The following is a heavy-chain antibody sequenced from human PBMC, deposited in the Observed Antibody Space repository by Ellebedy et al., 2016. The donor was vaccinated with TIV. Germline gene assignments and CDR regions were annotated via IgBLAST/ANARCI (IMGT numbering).Heavy chain of an antibody. CDR1: GNAFVGSA. J-gene: IGHJ5*02. D-gene: IGHD1-26*01. Sequence: GESLKISCAASGNAFVGSAMNWVRQAPGKGLEWVASIGGSGRLTFYTDSVRGRFTVSRDNSNNMLYLQMNRLTVDDTAVYFCARDSWLEEQWESFDPWGQGTRVIVSS. CDR3: ARDSWLEEQWESFDP. CDR2: IGGSGRLT. V-gene: IGHV3-23*01.